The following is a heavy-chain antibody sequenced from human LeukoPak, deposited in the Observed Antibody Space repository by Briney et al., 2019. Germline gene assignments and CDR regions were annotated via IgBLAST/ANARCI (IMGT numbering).Heavy chain of an antibody. Sequence: SETLSLTCTVSGGSISSYYWSWIRQPPGKGLEWIGYIYYSGSTNYNPSLKSRVTISVDTSKNQFSLKLSSVTAEDTAVYYCARVPRGGDRFDPWGQGTLVTVSS. V-gene: IGHV4-59*01. J-gene: IGHJ5*02. CDR2: IYYSGST. CDR1: GGSISSYY. D-gene: IGHD3-16*01. CDR3: ARVPRGGDRFDP.